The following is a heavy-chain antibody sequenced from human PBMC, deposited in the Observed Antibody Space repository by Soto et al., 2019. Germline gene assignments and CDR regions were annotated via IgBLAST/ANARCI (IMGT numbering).Heavy chain of an antibody. CDR3: ARDDDSSALGYFQH. Sequence: GGSLRLSCAASGFTVSSNYMSWVRQAPGKGLEWVSVIYSGGSTYYADSVKGRFTIYRHNSKNTLYLQMNSLRAEDTAVYYCARDDDSSALGYFQHWGQGTLVTVSS. D-gene: IGHD3-22*01. V-gene: IGHV3-53*04. CDR1: GFTVSSNY. CDR2: IYSGGST. J-gene: IGHJ1*01.